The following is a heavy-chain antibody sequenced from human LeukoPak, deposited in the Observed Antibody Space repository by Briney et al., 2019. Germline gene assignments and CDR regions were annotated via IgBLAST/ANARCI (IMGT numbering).Heavy chain of an antibody. CDR3: ARHKDYTIFAYLGMDV. Sequence: PSETLSLTCTVSGASSQYHYWSLMRQPPGKGLEWIAYTSESGNTDYNPSLKARVTVSEDTSKNQVSLRLSSVTAADTAVYYCARHKDYTIFAYLGMDVWGQGIPVTVSS. J-gene: IGHJ6*02. V-gene: IGHV4-59*08. CDR1: GASSQYHY. D-gene: IGHD3-10*02. CDR2: TSESGNT.